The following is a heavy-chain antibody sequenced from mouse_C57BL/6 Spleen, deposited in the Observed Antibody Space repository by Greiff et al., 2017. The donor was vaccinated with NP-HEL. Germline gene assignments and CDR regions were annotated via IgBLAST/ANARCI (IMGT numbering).Heavy chain of an antibody. CDR1: GFSLTSYG. CDR2: IWRGGST. V-gene: IGHV2-5*01. J-gene: IGHJ4*01. CDR3: AKKGNDYDGPYYYAMDY. Sequence: QVQLKQSGPGLVQPSQSLSITCTVSGFSLTSYGVHWVRQSPGKGLEWLGVIWRGGSTDYNAAFMSRMSITKDNSKSQVFFKMTSLQADYTAIYYCAKKGNDYDGPYYYAMDYWGQGTSVTVSS. D-gene: IGHD2-4*01.